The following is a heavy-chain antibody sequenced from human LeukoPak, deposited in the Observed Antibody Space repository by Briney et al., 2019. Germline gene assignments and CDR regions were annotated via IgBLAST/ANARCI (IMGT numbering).Heavy chain of an antibody. J-gene: IGHJ4*02. CDR2: IIPIFGTS. D-gene: IGHD3-16*02. Sequence: GSSVKVSCKASGGTFSSYAISWVRQAPGQGLEWMGGIIPIFGTSNYAQKFQGRVTITADKSTSTAYMELSSLRSEDTAVYYCARGTFGGVIALAPSFDYWGQGTLVTVSS. V-gene: IGHV1-69*06. CDR1: GGTFSSYA. CDR3: ARGTFGGVIALAPSFDY.